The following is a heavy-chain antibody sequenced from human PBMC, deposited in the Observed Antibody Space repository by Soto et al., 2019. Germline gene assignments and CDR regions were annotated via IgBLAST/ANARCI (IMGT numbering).Heavy chain of an antibody. CDR2: INHSGST. Sequence: SETLSLTCAVYGGSFSGYYWSWIRQPPGKGLEWIGEINHSGSTNYNPSLKSRVTISVDTSKNQFSLKLSSVTAVSSDLRLLSSTSTAYMELRSLRSDDTAVYYCARLGRWLVLGYYYYGMDVWGQGTTVTVSS. J-gene: IGHJ6*02. V-gene: IGHV4-34*01. CDR1: GGSFSGYY. D-gene: IGHD6-19*01. CDR3: SSTSTAYMELRSLRSDDTAVYYCARLGRWLVLGYYYYGMDV.